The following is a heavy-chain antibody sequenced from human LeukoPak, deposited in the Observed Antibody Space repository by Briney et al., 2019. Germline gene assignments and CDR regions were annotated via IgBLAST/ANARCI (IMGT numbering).Heavy chain of an antibody. J-gene: IGHJ4*02. CDR1: GFTFSDYE. V-gene: IGHV3-48*03. D-gene: IGHD3-10*01. CDR2: ISISGTTI. Sequence: GGSLRLSCAASGFTFSDYEMNWVRQAPGKGLEWLSHISISGTTIHYADSVKGRFTISRDNAKNSLYLQMNSLRAEDTAVYYCARDGRGYCDSGTYKKPQYFDYWGQGTLVTVSS. CDR3: ARDGRGYCDSGTYKKPQYFDY.